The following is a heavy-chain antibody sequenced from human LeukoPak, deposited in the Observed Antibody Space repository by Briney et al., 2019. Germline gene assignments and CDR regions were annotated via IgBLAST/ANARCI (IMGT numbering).Heavy chain of an antibody. CDR2: IHASGSS. D-gene: IGHD1-14*01. V-gene: IGHV4-4*07. Sequence: PSETLSLTCNVSGGSISNYHWNWIRQSAGKGLEWVGRIHASGSSNYSPSLRRRVTLSLDTSKIQLSVKLKSVTAAETAVYYGAGENRDGGENRGVFFVIWGQGTPVTVSS. CDR1: GGSISNYH. J-gene: IGHJ4*02. CDR3: AGENRDGGENRGVFFVI.